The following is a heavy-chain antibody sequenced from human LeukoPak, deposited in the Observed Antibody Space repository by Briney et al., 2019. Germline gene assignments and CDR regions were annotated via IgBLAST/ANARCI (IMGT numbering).Heavy chain of an antibody. J-gene: IGHJ4*02. Sequence: ASVKVSCKASGYTFTSYDINWVRQATGQGLEWMGWMNPNSGNTGYAQKFQGRVTMTRNTSISTAYMELSSIRSEDTAVYYCARGYSSHSPIDYWGQGTLVTVSS. CDR2: MNPNSGNT. V-gene: IGHV1-8*01. CDR1: GYTFTSYD. D-gene: IGHD6-19*01. CDR3: ARGYSSHSPIDY.